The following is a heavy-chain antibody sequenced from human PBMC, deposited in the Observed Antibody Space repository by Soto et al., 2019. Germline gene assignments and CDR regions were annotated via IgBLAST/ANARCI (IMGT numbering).Heavy chain of an antibody. CDR2: ISYDGSNK. Sequence: QVQLVESGGGVVQPGRSLRLSCAASGFTFSSYGMHWVRQAPGKGLEWVAVISYDGSNKYYADSVKGRFTISRDNSKNTLYLQMNSLRAEDTAVYYCAKGPYSTSSVEGYYYGMDVWGQGTTVTVSS. J-gene: IGHJ6*02. D-gene: IGHD2-2*01. V-gene: IGHV3-30*18. CDR3: AKGPYSTSSVEGYYYGMDV. CDR1: GFTFSSYG.